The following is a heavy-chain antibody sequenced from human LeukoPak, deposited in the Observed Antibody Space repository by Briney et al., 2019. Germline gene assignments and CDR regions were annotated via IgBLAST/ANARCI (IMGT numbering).Heavy chain of an antibody. D-gene: IGHD3-10*01. J-gene: IGHJ4*02. V-gene: IGHV1-8*01. Sequence: GASVNVSCKASGYTFTSYDINWVRQATGQGLEWMGWMNPNIGNTGYAQRFQGRVTMTRNTSISTAYMELSSLRSEDTAVYYCARQAGDKVDYWGQGTLVTVSS. CDR3: ARQAGDKVDY. CDR1: GYTFTSYD. CDR2: MNPNIGNT.